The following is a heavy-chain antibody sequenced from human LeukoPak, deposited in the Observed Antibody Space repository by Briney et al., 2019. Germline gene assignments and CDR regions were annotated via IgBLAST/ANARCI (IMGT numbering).Heavy chain of an antibody. CDR1: GFTFDDYA. CDR3: AKARVVPAAMGGAFDI. D-gene: IGHD2-2*01. J-gene: IGHJ3*02. V-gene: IGHV3-9*01. Sequence: GGSLRLSCAASGFTFDDYAMHWVRQAPGKGLEWVSGISWNSGSIGYADSVKGRFTISRDNAKNSLYLQMNSLRAEDTALYYCAKARVVPAAMGGAFDIWGQGTMVTVSS. CDR2: ISWNSGSI.